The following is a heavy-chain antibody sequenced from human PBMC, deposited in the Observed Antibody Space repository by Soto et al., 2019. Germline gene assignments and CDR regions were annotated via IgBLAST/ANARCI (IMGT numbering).Heavy chain of an antibody. D-gene: IGHD1-26*01. J-gene: IGHJ5*02. CDR2: ITASGGST. Sequence: PGGSLRLACAASGFTFSSYPMSWVRQAPGKGLEWVSTITASGGSTYYTDSVKGRFTISRDNSRSTLFLQMDSLRAEDAAVYYCAKDSDSGTYLNWFDPWGQGTLVTVSS. V-gene: IGHV3-23*01. CDR3: AKDSDSGTYLNWFDP. CDR1: GFTFSSYP.